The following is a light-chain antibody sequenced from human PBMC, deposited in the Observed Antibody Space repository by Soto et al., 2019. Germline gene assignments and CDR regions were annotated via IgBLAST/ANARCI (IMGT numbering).Light chain of an antibody. Sequence: EIVMTQSPATLSVSPGERATLSCRASQSVSSNLAWYQHKPGQAPRLLIYGASTRATGIPARFSGSGSGTEFTLTISGLQSEDFAIYYCQQYNSRPTYTFGQGTKLEV. CDR3: QQYNSRPTYT. V-gene: IGKV3-15*01. J-gene: IGKJ2*01. CDR2: GAS. CDR1: QSVSSN.